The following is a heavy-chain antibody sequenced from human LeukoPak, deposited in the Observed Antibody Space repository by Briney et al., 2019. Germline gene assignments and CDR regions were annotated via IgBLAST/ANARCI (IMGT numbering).Heavy chain of an antibody. J-gene: IGHJ4*02. Sequence: GGSLRLSCAASGFTFSSYVMSWVRQAPEKGLEWVSVISGSGGSTYYADSVKGRFTISRDNSKNTLYLQMNSLRAEDTAVYYCARRGGEPDYWGQGTLVTVSS. D-gene: IGHD3-10*01. CDR3: ARRGGEPDY. CDR1: GFTFSSYV. V-gene: IGHV3-23*01. CDR2: ISGSGGST.